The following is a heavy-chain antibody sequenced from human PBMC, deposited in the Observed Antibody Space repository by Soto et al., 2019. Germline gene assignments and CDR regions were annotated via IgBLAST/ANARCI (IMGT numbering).Heavy chain of an antibody. D-gene: IGHD2-2*03. J-gene: IGHJ4*02. V-gene: IGHV1-18*01. CDR2: ISAYNGNT. CDR1: GYTFNSKA. CDR3: ARDRAPGYCSSTSCYGDFDY. Sequence: PAKLSCKASGYTFNSKAISWVRHSTGKGLEWTGWISAYNGNTNYAQKLQGRVTMTTDTSTSTAYMELRSLRSDDTAVYYCARDRAPGYCSSTSCYGDFDYWGQGTLVTVSS.